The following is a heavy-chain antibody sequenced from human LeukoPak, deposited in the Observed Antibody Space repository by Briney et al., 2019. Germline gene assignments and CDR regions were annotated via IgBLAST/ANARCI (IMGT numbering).Heavy chain of an antibody. D-gene: IGHD5-18*01. CDR3: ARDHLDTAMVSPFDY. CDR1: GFTFSSYS. CDR2: ISSSSSYI. V-gene: IGHV3-21*01. J-gene: IGHJ4*02. Sequence: GGSLRLSCAASGFTFSSYSMNWVRQAPGKGLEWVSSISSSSSYIYYADSVKGRFTISRDNAKNSLYLQMNSLRAEDTAVYYCARDHLDTAMVSPFDYWGQGTLVSVSS.